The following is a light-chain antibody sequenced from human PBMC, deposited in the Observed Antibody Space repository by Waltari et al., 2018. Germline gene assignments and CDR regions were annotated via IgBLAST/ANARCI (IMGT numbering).Light chain of an antibody. CDR2: KDS. Sequence: SYDLTQPPSVSASPGQTASIACSGHKLGAKYVSWYQQKPGQSPVLVIYKDSERPSGIPERFSGSSSGTTVILTISGAQVEDEADYYCYSATDNNLRVFGGGTKLTVL. CDR1: KLGAKY. CDR3: YSATDNNLRV. V-gene: IGLV3-27*01. J-gene: IGLJ3*02.